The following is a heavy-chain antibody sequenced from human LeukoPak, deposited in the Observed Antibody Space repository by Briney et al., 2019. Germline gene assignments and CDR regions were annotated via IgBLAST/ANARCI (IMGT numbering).Heavy chain of an antibody. CDR3: ARDSGGYYFDY. V-gene: IGHV4-61*02. J-gene: IGHJ4*02. D-gene: IGHD3-10*01. CDR1: GDSISSGNYY. CDR2: IYTSGST. Sequence: PSQTLSLTCTVSGDSISSGNYYWSWIRQPAGKGLEWIGRIYTSGSTNYNPSLKSRVTISVDTSKNQFSLKLSSVTAADTAVYYCARDSGGYYFDYWGQGTLVTVSS.